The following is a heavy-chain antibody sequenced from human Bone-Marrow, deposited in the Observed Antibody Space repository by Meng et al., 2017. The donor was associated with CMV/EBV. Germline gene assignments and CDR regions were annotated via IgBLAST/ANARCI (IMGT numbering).Heavy chain of an antibody. CDR3: AAGQYSGHDFDL. D-gene: IGHD5-12*01. CDR2: ISTYTGDR. Sequence: ASVKVSCKASGYTFTSYGITWVRQAPGQGLEWMGWISTYTGDRNYEQKLQGRVTMTTDTSTSTAYMELRSLRSDDTAVYYCAAGQYSGHDFDLWGQGPLVTVSS. V-gene: IGHV1-18*01. CDR1: GYTFTSYG. J-gene: IGHJ4*02.